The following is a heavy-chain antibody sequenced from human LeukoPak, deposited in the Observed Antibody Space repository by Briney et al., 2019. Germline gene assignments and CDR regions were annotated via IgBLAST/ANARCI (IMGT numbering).Heavy chain of an antibody. CDR3: ARDFKWLGESYHYYYMDV. V-gene: IGHV4-4*07. CDR2: ICTSGST. CDR1: GGSISSYY. Sequence: SETLSLTCTVSGGSISSYYWSWIRQPPGKGLEWIGRICTSGSTNYNPSLKSRVTMSVDTSKNQFSLKLSSVTAADTAVYYCARDFKWLGESYHYYYMDVWGKGTTVTVSS. J-gene: IGHJ6*03. D-gene: IGHD3-10*01.